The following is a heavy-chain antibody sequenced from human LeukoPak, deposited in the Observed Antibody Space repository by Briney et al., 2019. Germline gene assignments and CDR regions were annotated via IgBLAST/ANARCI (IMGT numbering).Heavy chain of an antibody. D-gene: IGHD1-1*01. V-gene: IGHV3-30-3*01. CDR1: GFTFSSYA. J-gene: IGHJ6*02. CDR2: ISYDGSNK. CDR3: ARELDWNDERILYGMDV. Sequence: GGSLRLSCAASGFTFSSYAMHWVRQAPGKGLEWVAVISYDGSNKYYADSVKGRFTISRDNSKNTLYLQMNSLRAEDTAVYYCARELDWNDERILYGMDVWGQGTTVAVSS.